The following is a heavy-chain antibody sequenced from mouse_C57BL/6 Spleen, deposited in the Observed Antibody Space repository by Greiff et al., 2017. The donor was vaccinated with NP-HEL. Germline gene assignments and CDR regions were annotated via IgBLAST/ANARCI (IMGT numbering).Heavy chain of an antibody. CDR2: IYPGDGDT. CDR1: GYAFSSYW. CDR3: ARSAYYGSSEGYYYAMDY. D-gene: IGHD1-1*01. J-gene: IGHJ4*01. Sequence: QVQLQQSGAELVKPGASVKISCKASGYAFSSYWMNWVKQRPGKGLEWIGQIYPGDGDTNYNGKFKGKATLTADKSSSTAYMQLSSLTSEDSAVYFCARSAYYGSSEGYYYAMDYWGQGTSVTVSS. V-gene: IGHV1-80*01.